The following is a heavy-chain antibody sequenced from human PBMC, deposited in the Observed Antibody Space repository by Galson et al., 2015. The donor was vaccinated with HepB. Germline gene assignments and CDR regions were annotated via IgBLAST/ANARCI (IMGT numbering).Heavy chain of an antibody. Sequence: SVKVSCKASGYNFTTNGISWVRQAPGQGLEWMGWISANSGDTRYAQNLQGRVTLTRDTPTSTAYLELRSLRSDDTAAYYCARDRNYRFDYWGQGTLVTVSS. CDR3: ARDRNYRFDY. CDR2: ISANSGDT. D-gene: IGHD1-7*01. J-gene: IGHJ4*02. V-gene: IGHV1-18*04. CDR1: GYNFTTNG.